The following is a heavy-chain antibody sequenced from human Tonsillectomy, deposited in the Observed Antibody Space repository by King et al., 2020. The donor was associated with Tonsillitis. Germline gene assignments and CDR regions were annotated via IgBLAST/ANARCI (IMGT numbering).Heavy chain of an antibody. CDR1: GFTFSSYG. D-gene: IGHD3-10*01. J-gene: IGHJ4*02. CDR2: IRFDGGNK. V-gene: IGHV3-30*02. Sequence: VQLVESGGGVVQPGGSLRLSCAASGFTFSSYGMHWVRQAPGKGLEWVAFIRFDGGNKYYADSVRGRFTISRDNSKNTLYLQMNSLRAEDTAVYNCAKSTESIIWFYFDYWGQGTLVTVSS. CDR3: AKSTESIIWFYFDY.